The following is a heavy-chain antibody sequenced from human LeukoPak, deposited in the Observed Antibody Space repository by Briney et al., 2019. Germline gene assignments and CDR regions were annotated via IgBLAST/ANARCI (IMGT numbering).Heavy chain of an antibody. CDR1: GFTFSSHW. Sequence: GGSLRLSCTASGFTFSSHWMSWVRQAPGKGLEWVANIKQDGSEKYYVDSVKGRCTISRDNAKNALFLQMNSLRAEDTAVYYCAREPHIAVVTHFDYWGQGTLVTVSS. J-gene: IGHJ4*02. CDR2: IKQDGSEK. D-gene: IGHD6-19*01. CDR3: AREPHIAVVTHFDY. V-gene: IGHV3-7*01.